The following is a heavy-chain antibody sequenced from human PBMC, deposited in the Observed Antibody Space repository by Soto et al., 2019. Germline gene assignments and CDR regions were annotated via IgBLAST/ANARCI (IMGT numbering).Heavy chain of an antibody. D-gene: IGHD3-3*01. Sequence: QVQLVESGGGLVKPGGSLRLSCAACGFIFRDYYMNWIRQAPGRGLEWLSYISSNGGTIYYADSVKGRFTISRDNAKNSLYLHMYSLRAEDTAVYYCARQARTYDSRRAFDIWGQATMVTVSS. CDR1: GFIFRDYY. CDR3: ARQARTYDSRRAFDI. CDR2: ISSNGGTI. J-gene: IGHJ3*02. V-gene: IGHV3-11*01.